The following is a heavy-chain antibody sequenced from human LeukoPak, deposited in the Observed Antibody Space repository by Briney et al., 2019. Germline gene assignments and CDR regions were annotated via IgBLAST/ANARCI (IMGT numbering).Heavy chain of an antibody. CDR1: GGSIRSSXXX. CDR2: IYYSXST. CDR3: ARQRDGHSLYYFDY. V-gene: IGHV4-39*01. D-gene: IGHD5-24*01. J-gene: IGHJ4*02. Sequence: PSETLSLTCTVYGGSIRSSXXXXXXIRQXXXXXXXXXXXIYYSXSTHDNPSLXXXXTISLDTSNNPFSRNLTSVTPADSAVAYCARQRDGHSLYYFDYWGQGTLVTVSS.